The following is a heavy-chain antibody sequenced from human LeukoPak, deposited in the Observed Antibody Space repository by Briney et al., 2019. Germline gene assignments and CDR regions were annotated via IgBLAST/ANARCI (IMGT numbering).Heavy chain of an antibody. CDR1: GGSISSYY. Sequence: PSETLSLTCTVSGGSISSYYWSWIRQPPGKGLEWIGYLYYSGSTNYNPSLKSRVTISLDTSKNQFSLRLSSVTAADTAVYYCARGHYSSSWYVFDYGGQGTLVTVSS. D-gene: IGHD6-13*01. CDR2: LYYSGST. J-gene: IGHJ4*02. CDR3: ARGHYSSSWYVFDY. V-gene: IGHV4-59*01.